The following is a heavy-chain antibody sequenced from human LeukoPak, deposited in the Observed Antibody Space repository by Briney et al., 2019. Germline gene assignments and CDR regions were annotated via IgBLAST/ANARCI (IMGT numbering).Heavy chain of an antibody. J-gene: IGHJ4*02. CDR3: ARVRGVKYYFDY. Sequence: SETLSLTCTVSGGSISSYYWSWIRQPAGKGLEWIGHMYTSGTTNYNPSLKSRVTISVDTSKNQFSLKLSSVTAADTAVYYCARVRGVKYYFDYWGQGTLVTVSS. V-gene: IGHV4-4*07. D-gene: IGHD3-10*01. CDR2: MYTSGTT. CDR1: GGSISSYY.